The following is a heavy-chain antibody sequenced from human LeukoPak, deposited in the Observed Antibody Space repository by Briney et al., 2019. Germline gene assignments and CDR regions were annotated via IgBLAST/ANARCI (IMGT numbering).Heavy chain of an antibody. D-gene: IGHD3-22*01. Sequence: ASVKVSCKASGYTFTGYYIHWVRQAPGQGLEWVGWINPNSGGTNYAQKFQGRVTMTRDTSISTAYMEPSRLRSDDTAVYYCARVDYYDSSGYQFDYWGQGTLVTVSS. V-gene: IGHV1-2*02. J-gene: IGHJ4*02. CDR3: ARVDYYDSSGYQFDY. CDR1: GYTFTGYY. CDR2: INPNSGGT.